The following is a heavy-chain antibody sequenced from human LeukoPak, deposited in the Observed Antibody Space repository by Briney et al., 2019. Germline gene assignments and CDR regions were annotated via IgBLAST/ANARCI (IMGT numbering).Heavy chain of an antibody. Sequence: GGSLRLSCAASGFTFSSYNMNWVRQAPGKGLEWVSYISSSSRTIYYADSVKGRFTISRDNSKSTLYLQMNSLRAEDTAVYYCARDQVAAAATHNFDYWGQGTLVTVSS. CDR2: ISSSSRTI. J-gene: IGHJ4*02. D-gene: IGHD6-13*01. CDR1: GFTFSSYN. CDR3: ARDQVAAAATHNFDY. V-gene: IGHV3-48*01.